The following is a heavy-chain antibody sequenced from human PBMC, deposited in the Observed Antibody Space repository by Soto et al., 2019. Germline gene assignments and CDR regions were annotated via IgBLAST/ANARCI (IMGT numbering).Heavy chain of an antibody. Sequence: GGSLRLSCAASGFTFSSYAMSWVRQAPGKGLEWVSAISGSGGSTYYADSVKGRFTISRDNSKNTLYLQMNSLRAEDTAVYYCAKAAYRDYSNYVGYYYYGMDVWGQGTRVTVSS. V-gene: IGHV3-23*01. J-gene: IGHJ6*02. CDR2: ISGSGGST. D-gene: IGHD4-4*01. CDR3: AKAAYRDYSNYVGYYYYGMDV. CDR1: GFTFSSYA.